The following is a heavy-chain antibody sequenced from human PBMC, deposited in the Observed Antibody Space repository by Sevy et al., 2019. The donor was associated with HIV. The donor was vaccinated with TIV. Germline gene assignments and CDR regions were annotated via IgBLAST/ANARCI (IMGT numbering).Heavy chain of an antibody. Sequence: GSLRLSCTVSGGSISSSSYYWGWIRQPPGKGLEWIGSLYYSGSTYYNPSLKSRVSMSADRSKKQFSLKVTSVTAADTAVYYCATLTYYYDSSGLDAFGIWGQGTMVTVSS. D-gene: IGHD3-22*01. CDR3: ATLTYYYDSSGLDAFGI. CDR2: LYYSGST. CDR1: GGSISSSSYY. J-gene: IGHJ3*02. V-gene: IGHV4-39*01.